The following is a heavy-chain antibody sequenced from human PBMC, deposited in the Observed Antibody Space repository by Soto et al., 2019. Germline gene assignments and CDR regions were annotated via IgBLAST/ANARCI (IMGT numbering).Heavy chain of an antibody. D-gene: IGHD6-13*01. CDR1: GYTFTSYG. Sequence: EASVKVSCKASGYTFTSYGISWVRQAPGQGLGWMGWISAYNGNTNYAQKLQGRVTMTTDTSTDTAYMELSSLRSEDTAVYYCATGPGLLELVFDYWGQGTLVTVSS. CDR3: ATGPGLLELVFDY. J-gene: IGHJ4*02. CDR2: ISAYNGNT. V-gene: IGHV1-18*01.